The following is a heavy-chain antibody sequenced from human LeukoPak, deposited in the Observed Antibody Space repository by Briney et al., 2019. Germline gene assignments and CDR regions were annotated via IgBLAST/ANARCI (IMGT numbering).Heavy chain of an antibody. D-gene: IGHD3-22*01. CDR1: GFTFTTYG. Sequence: GGSLRLSCAASGFTFTTYGMHWLRQAPGKGLEWVAFMPYDGSNEYYADSVKGRFTISRDNSKNTVHLQMNSLRAEDTAMYYCARRAGDYSHPYDYWGQGTLVTVSS. CDR3: ARRAGDYSHPYDY. CDR2: MPYDGSNE. J-gene: IGHJ4*02. V-gene: IGHV3-33*05.